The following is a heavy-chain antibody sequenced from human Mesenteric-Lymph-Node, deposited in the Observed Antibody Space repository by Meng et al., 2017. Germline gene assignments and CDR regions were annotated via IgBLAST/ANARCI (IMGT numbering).Heavy chain of an antibody. CDR3: TTDRGYYYDSSGIEKYFDY. V-gene: IGHV3-15*01. J-gene: IGHJ4*02. Sequence: GESLKISCAASGFTFSSYWMHWVRQAPGKGLEWVGRIKSKTDGGTTDYAAPVKGRFTISRDDSKNTLYLQMNSLKTEDTAVYYCTTDRGYYYDSSGIEKYFDYWGQGTLVTVSS. CDR1: GFTFSSYW. D-gene: IGHD3-22*01. CDR2: IKSKTDGGTT.